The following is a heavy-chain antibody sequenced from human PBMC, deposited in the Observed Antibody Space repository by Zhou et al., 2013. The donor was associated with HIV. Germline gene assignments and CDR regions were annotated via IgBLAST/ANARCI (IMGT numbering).Heavy chain of an antibody. CDR1: GYTFTNYG. V-gene: IGHV1-46*01. CDR2: INPSGGST. Sequence: QVQLVQSGAEVKKPGASVKVSCKASGYTFTNYGFSWVRQAPGQGLEWMGIINPSGGSTSYAQKFQGRVTMTRDRSTSTVYMELSSLRSEDTAVYYCARGGPYSSGFYYYYMDVWGKGTTVTVSS. D-gene: IGHD6-19*01. CDR3: ARGGPYSSGFYYYYMDV. J-gene: IGHJ6*03.